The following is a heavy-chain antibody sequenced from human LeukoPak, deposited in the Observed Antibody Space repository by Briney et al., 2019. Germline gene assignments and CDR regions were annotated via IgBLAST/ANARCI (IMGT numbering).Heavy chain of an antibody. D-gene: IGHD1-26*01. CDR3: ARDHGGGYLCDY. J-gene: IGHJ4*02. CDR1: GGSISSYY. CDR2: IYYSGST. V-gene: IGHV4-59*01. Sequence: PSETLSLTCTVSGGSISSYYWSWIRQPPGKGLEWIGYIYYSGSTNYNPSLKSRVTISVDTSKNQFSLKLSSVTAADTAVYYCARDHGGGYLCDYGGQGTLVTVSS.